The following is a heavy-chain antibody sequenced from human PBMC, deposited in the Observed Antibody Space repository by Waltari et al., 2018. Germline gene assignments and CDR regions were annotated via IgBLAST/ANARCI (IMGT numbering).Heavy chain of an antibody. D-gene: IGHD6-13*01. V-gene: IGHV4-34*01. J-gene: IGHJ6*02. Sequence: QVQLQQWGAGLLKPSETMSLTCAVYGGSFSGYYWSWIRQPPGKGLEWIGEINHSGSTNYNPSLRLRFTISVDTSKNQFSLKLSSVTAADTAVYYCAILGGPNSSSWGGTRRGRFRMDVWGQGTTVTVSS. CDR3: AILGGPNSSSWGGTRRGRFRMDV. CDR1: GGSFSGYY. CDR2: INHSGST.